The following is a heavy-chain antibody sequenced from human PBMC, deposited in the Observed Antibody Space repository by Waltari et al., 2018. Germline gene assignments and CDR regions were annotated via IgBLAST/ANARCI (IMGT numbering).Heavy chain of an antibody. Sequence: QVQLVQSGAGVKKPGSSVKVSCKASGGPFTNSVITWVRQAPGQGLEWMGRVDPVVGTKNLAQKWRGGDTTTEDKSASAAYMERSRLRSGETAVYGWERTYESNGDYTDDYMDGWGEGTTVTSSS. CDR1: GGPFTNSV. D-gene: IGHD3-22*01. J-gene: IGHJ6*03. CDR2: VDPVVGTK. CDR3: ERTYESNGDYTDDYMDG. V-gene: IGHV1-69*04.